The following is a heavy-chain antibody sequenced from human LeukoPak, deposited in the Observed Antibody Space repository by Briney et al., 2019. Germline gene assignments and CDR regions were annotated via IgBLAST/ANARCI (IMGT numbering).Heavy chain of an antibody. CDR1: GGSFSGYY. V-gene: IGHV4-34*01. D-gene: IGHD6-19*01. CDR3: ARAGSSGWQFDY. J-gene: IGHJ4*02. CDR2: INHSGST. Sequence: SETLSLTCAVYGGSFSGYYWSWIRQPPGKGLEWIGEINHSGSTNYNPSLKSRVTISVDTSKNQFSLKLSSVTAADTAVYYCARAGSSGWQFDYWGQGTLVTVSS.